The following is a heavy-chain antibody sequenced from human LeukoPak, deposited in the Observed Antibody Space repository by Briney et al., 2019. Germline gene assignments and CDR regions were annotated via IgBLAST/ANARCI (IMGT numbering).Heavy chain of an antibody. CDR3: ARGGYGDYGPDAFDI. CDR1: GYSISSGYY. CDR2: IYHSGST. J-gene: IGHJ3*02. V-gene: IGHV4-38-2*02. Sequence: SETLSLTCTVSGYSISSGYYWGWIRQPPGKGLEWIGSIYHSGSTYYNPSLKSRVTISVDTSKNQFPLKLSSVTAADTAVYYCARGGYGDYGPDAFDIWGQGTMVTVSS. D-gene: IGHD4-17*01.